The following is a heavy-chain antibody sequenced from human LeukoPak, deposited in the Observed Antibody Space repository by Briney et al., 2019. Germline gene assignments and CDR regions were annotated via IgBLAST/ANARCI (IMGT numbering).Heavy chain of an antibody. V-gene: IGHV3-23*01. CDR1: GFTFSNYA. Sequence: HPGGSLRLSCEASGFTFSNYAMIWVRQAPGKGLEWVSGISGSGGRTYDADSVNGRFSISRDNAENSLYLQMNSLRAEDTAMYYCARGVYVSGWYPDYFDYWGQGTLVTVSS. D-gene: IGHD6-19*01. CDR2: ISGSGGRT. CDR3: ARGVYVSGWYPDYFDY. J-gene: IGHJ4*02.